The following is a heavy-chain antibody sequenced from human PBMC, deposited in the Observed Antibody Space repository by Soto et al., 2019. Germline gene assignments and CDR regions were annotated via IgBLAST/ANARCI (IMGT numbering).Heavy chain of an antibody. D-gene: IGHD6-13*01. J-gene: IGHJ6*03. CDR3: ARDAVGSSSWYPDYYYYYYMDV. CDR2: INAGNGNT. Sequence: ASVKVSCKASGYTFTSYAMHWVRQAPGQRLEWMGWINAGNGNTKYSQKFQGRVTITRDTSASTAYMELSSLRSEDTAVDYCARDAVGSSSWYPDYYYYYYMDVWGKGTTVTVSS. CDR1: GYTFTSYA. V-gene: IGHV1-3*01.